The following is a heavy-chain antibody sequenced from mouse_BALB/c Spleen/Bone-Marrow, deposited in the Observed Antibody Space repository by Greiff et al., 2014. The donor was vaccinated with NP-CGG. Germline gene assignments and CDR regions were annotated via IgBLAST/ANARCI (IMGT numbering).Heavy chain of an antibody. J-gene: IGHJ2*01. CDR1: GYTFTSYA. V-gene: IGHV1-14*01. Sequence: EVKLMESGPELVKPGASVKMSCKASGYTFTSYAMHWVKQKPGQGLEWIGYINPYNDGTKYNEKFKGKATLTSDKSSSTAYMELSSLTSEDSAVYYCAREGVDYFDYWGQGTTLTVSS. CDR2: INPYNDGT. CDR3: AREGVDYFDY.